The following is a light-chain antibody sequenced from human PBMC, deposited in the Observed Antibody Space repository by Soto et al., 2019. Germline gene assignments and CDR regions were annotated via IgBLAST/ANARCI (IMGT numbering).Light chain of an antibody. V-gene: IGKV3-11*01. CDR2: DAS. CDR3: QQRSNWPPFT. CDR1: QSVSSY. J-gene: IGKJ4*01. Sequence: ELVWTQSPATLSLSPGERATLSCRASQSVSSYLAWYQQKPGQAPRLLIYDASNRATGIPARFSGSGSGTDFTLTISSLEPEDFAVYYCQQRSNWPPFTFGGGTKVDIK.